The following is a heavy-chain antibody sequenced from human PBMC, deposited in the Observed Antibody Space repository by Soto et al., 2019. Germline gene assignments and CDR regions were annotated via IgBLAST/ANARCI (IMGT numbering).Heavy chain of an antibody. Sequence: TGGSLRLSCAASGFTFATYAMNWVRQAPGKGLEWVSGISGSGLSTYYADSLKGRFTISRDNSKNTLYLQMKSLRAEDTAVYYCPSEGVFHLDPWGHGTLDSDS. CDR3: PSEGVFHLDP. J-gene: IGHJ5*02. CDR1: GFTFATYA. D-gene: IGHD2-21*01. CDR2: ISGSGLST. V-gene: IGHV3-23*01.